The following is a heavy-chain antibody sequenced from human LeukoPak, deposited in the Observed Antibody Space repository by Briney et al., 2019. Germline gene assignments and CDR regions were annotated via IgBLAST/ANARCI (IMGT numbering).Heavy chain of an antibody. V-gene: IGHV3-30*02. Sequence: GRSLRLSCDTSGFTFQRHAFLWVRQAPGKGLEWVAFIRYDGSNKYYADSVKGRFTISRDNSKNTLYLQMNSLRAEDTAVYYCAKGRRGGYNWMGFDYWGQGTLVTVSS. CDR1: GFTFQRHA. D-gene: IGHD5-24*01. CDR2: IRYDGSNK. CDR3: AKGRRGGYNWMGFDY. J-gene: IGHJ4*02.